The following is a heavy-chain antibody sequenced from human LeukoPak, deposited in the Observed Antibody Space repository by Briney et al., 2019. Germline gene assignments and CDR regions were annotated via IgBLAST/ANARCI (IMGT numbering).Heavy chain of an antibody. D-gene: IGHD3-10*01. CDR1: GFTFSSYS. CDR3: ARDRGGYFDY. Sequence: GGSLRLSCAASGFTFSSYSMNWVRQAPGKGLEWVSSISSSSSYIYYADSVKGRFTISRDNAKNSLYLQMNSLRTEDTAVYYCARDRGGYFDYWGQGTLVTVSS. V-gene: IGHV3-21*01. CDR2: ISSSSSYI. J-gene: IGHJ4*02.